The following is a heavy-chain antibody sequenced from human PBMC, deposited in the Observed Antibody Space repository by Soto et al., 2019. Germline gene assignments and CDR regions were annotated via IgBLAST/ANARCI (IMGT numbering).Heavy chain of an antibody. J-gene: IGHJ4*02. CDR3: ASHRTFGPFDY. CDR1: GGSISSRGSMSGRSFY. D-gene: IGHD3-10*01. CDR2: ISYSDGS. Sequence: SETLSLTCTVSGGSISSRGSMSGRSFYWGWMRQPPGKGLEWIASISYSDGSFYNSSLKSRLTISVDTSKNQFSLSLRSVTAADTALYYCASHRTFGPFDYWGQGTVVTAPQ. V-gene: IGHV4-39*01.